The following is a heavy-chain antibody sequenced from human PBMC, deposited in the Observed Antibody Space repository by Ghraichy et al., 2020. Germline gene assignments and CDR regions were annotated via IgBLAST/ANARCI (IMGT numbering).Heavy chain of an antibody. CDR3: ARERHYYDSSGLYSPNYYYGMDV. Sequence: ASVKVSCKASGYTFTSYGISWVRQAPGQGLEWMGWISAYNGNTNYAQKLQGRVTMTTDTSTSTAYMELRSLRSDDTAVYYCARERHYYDSSGLYSPNYYYGMDVWGQGTPVTVSS. V-gene: IGHV1-18*01. J-gene: IGHJ6*02. CDR1: GYTFTSYG. D-gene: IGHD3-22*01. CDR2: ISAYNGNT.